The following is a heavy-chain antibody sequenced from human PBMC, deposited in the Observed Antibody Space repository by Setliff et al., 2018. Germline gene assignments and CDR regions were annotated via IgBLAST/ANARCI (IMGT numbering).Heavy chain of an antibody. V-gene: IGHV3-72*01. CDR2: VRKRASSYTT. CDR3: ARVTTVGTYPLDY. Sequence: GGSLRLSCAASGFTFSDHYMDWVRQTPGKGLEWVGRVRKRASSYTTEYAASVKGRFTISRDDSENSLYLQMNSLKTEDAAVYYCARVTTVGTYPLDYWGQGTLVTVSS. J-gene: IGHJ4*02. CDR1: GFTFSDHY. D-gene: IGHD4-4*01.